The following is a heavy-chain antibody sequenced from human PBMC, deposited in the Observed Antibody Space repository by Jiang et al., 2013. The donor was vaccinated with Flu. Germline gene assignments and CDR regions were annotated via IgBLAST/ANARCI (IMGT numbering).Heavy chain of an antibody. CDR3: ARGKSDSGTYLGFDY. CDR1: GYTFTNYY. Sequence: AEVKKPGASVRISCKTSGYTFTNYYIHWVRQAPGQGFEWMGVVNSGDGSTRVAHSLQGRFTMTGGAATNTLHMDLSSLRSEDTAVYYCARGKSDSGTYLGFDYWGQGTLVTVSS. V-gene: IGHV1-46*01. D-gene: IGHD1-26*01. J-gene: IGHJ4*02. CDR2: VNSGDGST.